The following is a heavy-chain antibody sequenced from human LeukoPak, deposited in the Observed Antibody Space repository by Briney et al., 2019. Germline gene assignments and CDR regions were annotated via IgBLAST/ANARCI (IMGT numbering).Heavy chain of an antibody. V-gene: IGHV3-73*01. CDR3: ATLGGTSGWYPDH. J-gene: IGHJ4*02. CDR2: VRSKGYNYAT. Sequence: PGGSLRLSCAASGFTVSGSAMHWVRQASGKGLEWLGRVRSKGYNYATAYGASVKDRFIISRDDSKSTAYLQMSSLKSEDTAVYYCATLGGTSGWYPDHWGQGTLVTVSS. CDR1: GFTVSGSA. D-gene: IGHD6-19*01.